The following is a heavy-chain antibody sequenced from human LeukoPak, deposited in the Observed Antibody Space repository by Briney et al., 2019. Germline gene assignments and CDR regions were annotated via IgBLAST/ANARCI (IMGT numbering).Heavy chain of an antibody. CDR1: GYTFTGYY. Sequence: GAAVKVSCKASGYTFTGYYMHWVRQAPGQGLEWMGWISAYNGNTNYAQKLQGRVTMTTDTSTSTAYMELRSLRSDDTAVYYCARSPYYYDSSGYGEFDYWGQGTLVTVSS. CDR3: ARSPYYYDSSGYGEFDY. J-gene: IGHJ4*02. D-gene: IGHD3-22*01. CDR2: ISAYNGNT. V-gene: IGHV1-18*04.